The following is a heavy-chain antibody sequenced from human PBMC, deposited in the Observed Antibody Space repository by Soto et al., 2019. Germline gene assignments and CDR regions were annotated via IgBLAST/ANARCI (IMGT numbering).Heavy chain of an antibody. CDR2: ISGSGGST. J-gene: IGHJ4*02. CDR1: GFTFSSYA. V-gene: IGHV3-23*01. Sequence: GGSLRLSCAASGFTFSSYAMSWVRQAPGKGLEWVSAISGSGGSTYYADSVKGRFTISRDNSKNTLYLQMNSLRAEDTAVYYCAKRVYSSSSVPHDYWGQGTLVTVSS. CDR3: AKRVYSSSSVPHDY. D-gene: IGHD6-6*01.